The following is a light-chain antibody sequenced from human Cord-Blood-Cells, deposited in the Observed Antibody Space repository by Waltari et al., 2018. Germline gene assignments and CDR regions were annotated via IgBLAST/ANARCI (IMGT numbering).Light chain of an antibody. CDR3: QQRSNWYT. Sequence: EIVLTQSPATLSLSPGERATLSCRASQSVSSYLAWYQQKPGQAPRLLIYDASNRATGILARFSGSGSGTDFTLTISSLEPEDFAVYYGQQRSNWYTFGQVTKLESK. V-gene: IGKV3-11*01. J-gene: IGKJ2*01. CDR2: DAS. CDR1: QSVSSY.